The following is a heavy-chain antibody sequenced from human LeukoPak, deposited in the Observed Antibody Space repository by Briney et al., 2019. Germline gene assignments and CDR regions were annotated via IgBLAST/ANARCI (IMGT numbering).Heavy chain of an antibody. CDR2: IIPIFGTA. D-gene: IGHD2-8*01. Sequence: GASVKVSCKASGGTFSSYATSWVRQAPGQGLEWMGGIIPIFGTANYAQKFQGRVTITTDESTSTAYMELSSLRSEDTAVYYCAAGAGYCTNGVCYTGAFDIWGQGTMVTVSS. CDR1: GGTFSSYA. CDR3: AAGAGYCTNGVCYTGAFDI. V-gene: IGHV1-69*05. J-gene: IGHJ3*02.